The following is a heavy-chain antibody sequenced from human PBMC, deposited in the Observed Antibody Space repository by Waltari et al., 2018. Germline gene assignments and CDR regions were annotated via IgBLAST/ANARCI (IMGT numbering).Heavy chain of an antibody. V-gene: IGHV1-24*01. CDR2: VDTEEGET. CDR1: GYTLTELS. J-gene: IGHJ3*02. D-gene: IGHD6-6*01. CDR3: AARQTPDAFDI. Sequence: QVQLVQSGAEVKKPGASVKVSCKVSGYTLTELSMHWVRQAPGKGLEWMGGVDTEEGETIYAQKFRGRVTMTEDTSTDTAYRELGSLRAEETAVYYCAARQTPDAFDIWGQGTMVTVSS.